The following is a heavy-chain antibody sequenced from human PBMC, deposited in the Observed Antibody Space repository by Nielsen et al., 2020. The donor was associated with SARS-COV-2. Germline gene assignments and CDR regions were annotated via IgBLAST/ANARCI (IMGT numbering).Heavy chain of an antibody. CDR2: IYHSGST. CDR3: ARADYYGSGSYPKAFDI. Sequence: SETLSLTCAVSGGSISSGGYSWSWIRQPPGKGLEWIGYIYHSGSTYYNPSLKSRVTISVDRSKNQLSLKLSSVTAADTAVYYCARADYYGSGSYPKAFDIWGQGTMVTVSS. J-gene: IGHJ3*02. CDR1: GGSISSGGYS. V-gene: IGHV4-30-2*01. D-gene: IGHD3-10*01.